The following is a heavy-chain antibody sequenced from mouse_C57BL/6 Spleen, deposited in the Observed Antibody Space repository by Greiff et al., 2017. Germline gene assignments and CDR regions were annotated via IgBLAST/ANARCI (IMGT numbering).Heavy chain of an antibody. D-gene: IGHD3-2*02. CDR3: ARQLRLGFDY. CDR2: IYPGDGDT. CDR1: GYAFSSSW. Sequence: QVQLKESGPELVKPGASVKISCKASGYAFSSSWMNWVKQRPGKGLEWIGRIYPGDGDTNYNGKFKGKATLTADKSSSTAYMQLSSLTSEDSAVYFCARQLRLGFDYWGQGTTLTVSS. V-gene: IGHV1-82*01. J-gene: IGHJ2*01.